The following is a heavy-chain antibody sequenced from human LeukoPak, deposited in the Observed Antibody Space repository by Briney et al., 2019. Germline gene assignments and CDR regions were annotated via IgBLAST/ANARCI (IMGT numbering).Heavy chain of an antibody. V-gene: IGHV1-69*05. CDR2: IIPIFGTA. D-gene: IGHD3-22*01. J-gene: IGHJ4*02. Sequence: SVKVSCXASGGTFSSYAISWVRQAPGQGLEWMGGIIPIFGTANYAQKFQGRVTITTDESTSTAYMELSSLRSEDTAVYYCARSNTQYYYDSSGYYGSDYWGQGTLVTVSS. CDR3: ARSNTQYYYDSSGYYGSDY. CDR1: GGTFSSYA.